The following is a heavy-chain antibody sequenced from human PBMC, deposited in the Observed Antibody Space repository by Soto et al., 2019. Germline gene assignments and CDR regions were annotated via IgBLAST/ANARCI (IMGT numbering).Heavy chain of an antibody. CDR3: ARDIRFDIDS. J-gene: IGHJ4*02. CDR2: ISSKAGTI. CDR1: GYTFNDFG. Sequence: QVQPVQSGAEVQKPGASVKVSCKTSGYTFNDFGITWVRQAPGLGLEWLGWISSKAGTINFAPKFQGRVIMTTDTSTSTSYLDLPSLTLDDSAVYFCARDIRFDIDSWGQGTLVTVS. V-gene: IGHV1-18*01.